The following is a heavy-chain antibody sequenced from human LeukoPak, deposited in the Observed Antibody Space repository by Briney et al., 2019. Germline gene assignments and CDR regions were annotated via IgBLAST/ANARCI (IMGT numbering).Heavy chain of an antibody. V-gene: IGHV3-7*01. CDR3: ARDLGDYEEGYYFDY. J-gene: IGHJ4*02. CDR2: IKQDGSEK. D-gene: IGHD4-17*01. Sequence: GGSLRLSCAASGFTFSSYWMSWVRQAPGKGLEWVANIKQDGSEKYYVDSVKGRFTISRDNAKNSLYLQMNSLRAEDTAVYYCARDLGDYEEGYYFDYWGQGTLVTVSS. CDR1: GFTFSSYW.